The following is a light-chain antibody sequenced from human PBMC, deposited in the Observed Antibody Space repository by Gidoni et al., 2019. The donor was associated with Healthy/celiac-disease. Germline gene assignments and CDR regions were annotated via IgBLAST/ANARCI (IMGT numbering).Light chain of an antibody. V-gene: IGKV3-11*01. CDR1: QSVSSY. J-gene: IGKJ1*01. Sequence: EIVLTQSPATLSLSPGERATISCRASQSVSSYLAWYQQKPGQAPRLLIYAASNRENGIPARFSGSGSGTDFTLTISSLEPEDFAVYYCQQSSNWPRTFGQGTKVEIK. CDR2: AAS. CDR3: QQSSNWPRT.